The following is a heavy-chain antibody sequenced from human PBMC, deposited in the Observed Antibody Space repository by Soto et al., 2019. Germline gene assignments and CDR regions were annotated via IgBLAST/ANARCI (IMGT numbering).Heavy chain of an antibody. Sequence: QHGGSLRLSCAASGFTFSSYWMSWVRQAPGKGLEWVANIKQDGSEKYYVDSVKGRFTISRDNAKNSLYLQMNSLRAEDTAVYYCARGRVEDVGATTAYAFDIWGQGTMVTVSS. CDR2: IKQDGSEK. D-gene: IGHD1-26*01. V-gene: IGHV3-7*01. CDR1: GFTFSSYW. CDR3: ARGRVEDVGATTAYAFDI. J-gene: IGHJ3*02.